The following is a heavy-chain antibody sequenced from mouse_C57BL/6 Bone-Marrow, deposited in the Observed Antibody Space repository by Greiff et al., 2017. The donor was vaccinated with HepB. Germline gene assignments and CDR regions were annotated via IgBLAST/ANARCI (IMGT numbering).Heavy chain of an antibody. CDR1: GFTFSDYG. J-gene: IGHJ1*03. CDR3: ARRDYYYGSDWYFDV. CDR2: ISSGSSTI. Sequence: EVQVVESGGGLVKPGGSLKLSCAASGFTFSDYGMHWVRQAPEKGLEWVAYISSGSSTIYYADTVKGRFTISRDNANNTLFLQMTSLRSEDTAMYYCARRDYYYGSDWYFDVWGTGTTVTVSS. V-gene: IGHV5-17*01. D-gene: IGHD1-1*01.